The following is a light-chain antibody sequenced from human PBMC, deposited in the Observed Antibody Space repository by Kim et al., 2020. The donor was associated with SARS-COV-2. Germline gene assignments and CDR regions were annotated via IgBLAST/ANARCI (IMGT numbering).Light chain of an antibody. CDR1: QRFGDS. CDR3: QQYTSDWT. CDR2: EAS. J-gene: IGKJ1*01. Sequence: SASVQDRVTITCRTSQRFGDSLAWYQQKPGKAPKLLIYEASTLESGVPPRFGGSGSGTEFTLTISSLQPDDFATYYCQQYTSDWTFGQGTKVDIK. V-gene: IGKV1-5*03.